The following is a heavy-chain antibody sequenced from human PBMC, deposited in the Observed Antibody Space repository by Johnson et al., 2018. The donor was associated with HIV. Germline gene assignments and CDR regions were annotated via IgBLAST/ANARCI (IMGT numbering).Heavy chain of an antibody. CDR3: AREGNYYDSSGADAFDI. Sequence: VQLVESGGGVVQPGRSLRLSCAASGFTFSSYAMHWVRQAPGKGLEWVAVISYDGTNRYYADSVKGRFTISRHNSKNTLYLQMNSLRPEDTAVYYCAREGNYYDSSGADAFDIWGQGTMVTVSS. D-gene: IGHD3-22*01. CDR1: GFTFSSYA. J-gene: IGHJ3*02. CDR2: ISYDGTNR. V-gene: IGHV3-30-3*01.